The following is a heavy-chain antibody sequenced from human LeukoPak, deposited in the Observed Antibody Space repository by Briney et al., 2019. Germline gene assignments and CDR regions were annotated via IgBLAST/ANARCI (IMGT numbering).Heavy chain of an antibody. J-gene: IGHJ6*04. CDR3: AELGITMIGGV. D-gene: IGHD3-10*02. CDR2: ISWNSGSL. Sequence: PGRSLRLSCAASGFSFRDFAVHWVRQVPGKGLEWVSGISWNSGSLGYADSVRGRFTISRDNAKNSLYLQMNSLRAEDTAVYYCAELGITMIGGVWGKGTTVTISS. V-gene: IGHV3-9*01. CDR1: GFSFRDFA.